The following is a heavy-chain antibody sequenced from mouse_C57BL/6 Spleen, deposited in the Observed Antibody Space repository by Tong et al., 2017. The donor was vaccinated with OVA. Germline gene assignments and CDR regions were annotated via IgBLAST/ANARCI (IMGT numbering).Heavy chain of an antibody. V-gene: IGHV1-80*01. CDR3: ARNYDLSPAWFAY. CDR2: IYPGDGDT. Sequence: VQLQESGPELVKPGASVKISCKASGYAFSSSWMNWVKQRPGKGLEWIGQIYPGDGDTNYNGKFKGKATLTADESASTAYMQLSSLSSEDSAVYFCARNYDLSPAWFAYWGQGTLVTVSA. D-gene: IGHD2-4*01. CDR1: GYAFSSSW. J-gene: IGHJ3*01.